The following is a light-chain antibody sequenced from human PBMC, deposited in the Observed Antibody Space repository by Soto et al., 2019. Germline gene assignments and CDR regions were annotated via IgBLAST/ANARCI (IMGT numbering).Light chain of an antibody. J-gene: IGLJ3*02. V-gene: IGLV1-44*01. CDR3: AAWDGSLNGWV. Sequence: QSVLTQPPSASGTPGQRVTISCSVSSSNIGSDIVNWYQQLPGTAPKLLIYSNIQRPSGVPDRFSGSKSGTSASLAISGLQSEDEADYYCAAWDGSLNGWVFGGGTKLTVL. CDR2: SNI. CDR1: SSNIGSDI.